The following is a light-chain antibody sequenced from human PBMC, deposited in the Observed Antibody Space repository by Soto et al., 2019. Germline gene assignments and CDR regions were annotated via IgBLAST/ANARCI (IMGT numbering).Light chain of an antibody. Sequence: DIQMTQSPSSLSASVGDRVTITCRASQSISNYVNWYQQKPGKAPKVLIYAASSLQSGVPSRFSGSGSGIDFTLTISSLQPEDFATYYCQQSYDTSPVTFGQGTKLEIK. CDR1: QSISNY. CDR2: AAS. J-gene: IGKJ2*01. CDR3: QQSYDTSPVT. V-gene: IGKV1-39*01.